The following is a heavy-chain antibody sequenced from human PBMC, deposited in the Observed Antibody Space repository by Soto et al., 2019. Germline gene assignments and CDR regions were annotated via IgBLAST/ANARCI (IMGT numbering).Heavy chain of an antibody. CDR3: VEGWNDF. CDR1: GFMFSSAW. Sequence: EVQVVESGGDLVEPGGSLRLSCVTSGFMFSSAWMSWVRQAPGKGMEWVARIKSTNDGGARDYAAPVNGRFSISRDDSKSTVYLQMNSLRAEDTALYYCVEGWNDFWGQGTLVTVSS. J-gene: IGHJ4*02. CDR2: IKSTNDGGAR. V-gene: IGHV3-15*01. D-gene: IGHD1-1*01.